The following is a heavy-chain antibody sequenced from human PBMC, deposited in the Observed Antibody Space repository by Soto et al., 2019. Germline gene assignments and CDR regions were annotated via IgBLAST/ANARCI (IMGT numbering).Heavy chain of an antibody. CDR2: IIPILGIA. CDR1: GGTFSSYT. J-gene: IGHJ6*02. D-gene: IGHD3-10*01. CDR3: ASLMSSGYYYGMEV. Sequence: QVQLVQSGAEVKKPGSSVKVSCKASGGTFSSYTISWVRQAPGQGLEWMGRIIPILGIANYAQKFQGRVTITADKSTSTAYMERSSLRSADTAVYYCASLMSSGYYYGMEVWGQGTTVTVSS. V-gene: IGHV1-69*02.